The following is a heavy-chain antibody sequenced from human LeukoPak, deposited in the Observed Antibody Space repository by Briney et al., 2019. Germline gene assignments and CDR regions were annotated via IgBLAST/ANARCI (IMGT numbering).Heavy chain of an antibody. CDR3: ARDPTDDYTQNDAY. Sequence: GGSLRLSCAVSGFTVSTNYMSWVRHAPGKGLEFVSVIYGDGRTYYADSVKGRFTISRDNSKNTLYLQMNSLRAEDTALYYCARDPTDDYTQNDAYRGQGTLVTVSS. D-gene: IGHD4-11*01. V-gene: IGHV3-66*01. CDR2: IYGDGRT. CDR1: GFTVSTNY. J-gene: IGHJ4*02.